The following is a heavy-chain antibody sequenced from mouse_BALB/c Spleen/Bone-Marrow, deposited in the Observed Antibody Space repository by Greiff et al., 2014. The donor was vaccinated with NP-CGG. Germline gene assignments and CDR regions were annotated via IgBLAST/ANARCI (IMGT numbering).Heavy chain of an antibody. CDR2: IHYSGST. Sequence: EVKLMESGPDLVKPSQSLSLTCTITGYSITSGYSWHWIRQFPGNKLEWMGYIHYSGSTNYNPSLKGRISITRDTSKNQFFLQLNTVTTEDTATYYCARREGNHAAWFAYWGQGTLVTVSA. CDR3: ARREGNHAAWFAY. D-gene: IGHD2-1*01. CDR1: GYSITSGYS. V-gene: IGHV3-1*02. J-gene: IGHJ3*01.